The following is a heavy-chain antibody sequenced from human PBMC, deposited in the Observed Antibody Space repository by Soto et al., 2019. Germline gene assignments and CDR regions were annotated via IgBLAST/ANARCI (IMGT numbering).Heavy chain of an antibody. J-gene: IGHJ5*02. V-gene: IGHV3-7*01. CDR3: ARGPSYYDFWSGYYQNWFDP. CDR2: IKQDGSEK. CDR1: GFTFSSYW. Sequence: VGSLRLSCAASGFTFSSYWMSWVRQAPGKGLEWVANIKQDGSEKYYVDSVKGRFTISRDNAKNSLYLQMNSLRAEDTAVYYCARGPSYYDFWSGYYQNWFDPWGQGTLVTVPQ. D-gene: IGHD3-3*01.